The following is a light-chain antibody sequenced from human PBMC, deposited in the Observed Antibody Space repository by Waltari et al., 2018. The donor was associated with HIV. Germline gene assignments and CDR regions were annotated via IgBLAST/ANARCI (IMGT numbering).Light chain of an antibody. CDR3: QQYNNWPRT. Sequence: EIVMTQSPAPLSVSPGERATLSCRASQTISSNLAWYHQRPGQAPRLLIYGASTRDPGVPARFSGSGSGTEFTLTISSLQSEDFAVYYCQQYNNWPRTFGQGTTVEVK. V-gene: IGKV3-15*01. CDR2: GAS. CDR1: QTISSN. J-gene: IGKJ1*01.